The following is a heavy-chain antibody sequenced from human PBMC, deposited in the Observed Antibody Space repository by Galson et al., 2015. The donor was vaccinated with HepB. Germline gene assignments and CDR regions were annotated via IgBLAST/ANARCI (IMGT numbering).Heavy chain of an antibody. J-gene: IGHJ4*02. Sequence: QSGAEVKKPGESLKISCKGSGYSFTSYWIGWVRQRPGKGLEWTGIIYPGDSDTTYSPSFQGQVTISVDKSINTAYLHWSSLKASDTAMFYCARLDSSGYFYWGQGTLVTVSS. CDR2: IYPGDSDT. D-gene: IGHD3-22*01. CDR1: GYSFTSYW. CDR3: ARLDSSGYFY. V-gene: IGHV5-51*01.